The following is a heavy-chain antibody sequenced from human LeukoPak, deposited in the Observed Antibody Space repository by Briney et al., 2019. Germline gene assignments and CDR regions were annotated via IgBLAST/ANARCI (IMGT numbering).Heavy chain of an antibody. CDR3: ARDRGPMSTDY. J-gene: IGHJ4*02. CDR2: VSYDGGTK. D-gene: IGHD3-10*01. V-gene: IGHV3-30*03. Sequence: GGSLRLSCAASGFTFSNYGMQWVRQAPGKGLEWVAVVSYDGGTKVYADSVKGRFTISRDNAKNSLYLQMNSLRAEDTAVYYCARDRGPMSTDYWGQGTLVTVSS. CDR1: GFTFSNYG.